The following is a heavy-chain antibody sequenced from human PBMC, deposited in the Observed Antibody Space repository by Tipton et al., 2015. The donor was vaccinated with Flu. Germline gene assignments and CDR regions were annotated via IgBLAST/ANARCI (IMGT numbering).Heavy chain of an antibody. Sequence: TLSLTCTVSGGSISRYYWSWIRQPPGKGLEWIGYIYYTGDTNYSLSLRSRVTMSVDTSKTQFSLKLSSLTAADTAVYYCARGGVSYTEYFQYWGQGTLVTVSS. CDR2: IYYTGDT. CDR1: GGSISRYY. V-gene: IGHV4-59*01. D-gene: IGHD1-26*01. J-gene: IGHJ1*01. CDR3: ARGGVSYTEYFQY.